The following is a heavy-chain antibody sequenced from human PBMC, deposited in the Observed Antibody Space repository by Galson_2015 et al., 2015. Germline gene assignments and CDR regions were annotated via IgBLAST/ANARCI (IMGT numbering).Heavy chain of an antibody. CDR1: GFTFSSYS. CDR2: ISSTSSYI. V-gene: IGHV3-21*01. D-gene: IGHD1-14*01. CDR3: ARDDHTDRHFDY. Sequence: SLRLSCAASGFTFSSYSMNWVRQAPGKGLEWVSSISSTSSYIYYADSVKGRFTISRDNAKNSLYLQMDSLRAEDTAVYYCARDDHTDRHFDYWGQGTLVTVSS. J-gene: IGHJ4*02.